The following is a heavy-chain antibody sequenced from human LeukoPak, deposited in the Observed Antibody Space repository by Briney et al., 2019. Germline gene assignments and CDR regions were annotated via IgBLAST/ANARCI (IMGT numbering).Heavy chain of an antibody. CDR2: IYYSGST. CDR1: GGSFSGYY. D-gene: IGHD1-26*01. Sequence: SETLSLTCAVYGGSFSGYYWSWIRQPPGKGLEWIGSIYYSGSTYYNPSLKSRVTISVDTSKNQFSLKLSSVTAADTAVYYCARDGSGGGSYYFYYWGQGTLVTVSS. V-gene: IGHV4-34*01. CDR3: ARDGSGGGSYYFYY. J-gene: IGHJ4*02.